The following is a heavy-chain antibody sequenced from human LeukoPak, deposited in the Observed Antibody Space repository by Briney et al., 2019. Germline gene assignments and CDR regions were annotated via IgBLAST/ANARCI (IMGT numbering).Heavy chain of an antibody. CDR2: VNPKNGGT. D-gene: IGHD1-26*01. CDR1: GYTFTDYY. CDR3: ARESSGGSYYAY. V-gene: IGHV1-2*02. Sequence: GASVKVSCKASGYTFTDYYIHWVRQAPGQGLEWLGWVNPKNGGTNYAQKFQGRVTMTRDTSISTLYMELSRLESDDTASYYCARESSGGSYYAYWGQGTLVTVSA. J-gene: IGHJ4*02.